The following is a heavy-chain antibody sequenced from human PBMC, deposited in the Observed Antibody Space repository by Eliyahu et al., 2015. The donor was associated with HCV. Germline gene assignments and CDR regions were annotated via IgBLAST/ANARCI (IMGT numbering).Heavy chain of an antibody. V-gene: IGHV3-74*01. D-gene: IGHD5-12*01. CDR1: GFTLSNYW. CDR2: IIXDGRT. Sequence: EVQLVESGGALVQPGGSLRLSCAASGFTLSNYWXHWVRQAPGRGLEWVSRIIXDGRTSYADSVKGRFTVSRDDSKNTLYLWMTSLRAEDTAVYYCARDRGYSGHDWGMEYWGQGTLVTVS. CDR3: ARDRGYSGHDWGMEY. J-gene: IGHJ4*02.